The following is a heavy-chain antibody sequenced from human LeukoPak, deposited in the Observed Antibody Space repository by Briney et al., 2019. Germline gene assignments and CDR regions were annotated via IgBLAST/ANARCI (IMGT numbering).Heavy chain of an antibody. CDR2: IASGTI. CDR1: GFSFSSYS. D-gene: IGHD2/OR15-2a*01. CDR3: VRDHVYEFDV. J-gene: IGHJ3*01. V-gene: IGHV3-48*02. Sequence: GGSLSLSCAASGFSFSSYSMNWVRQAPGKWLEWVSFIASGTIAYADSVKGRFTISRDNAKSSLYLLMNSLRDEDTALYYCVRDHVYEFDVWGQGTMVTVSS.